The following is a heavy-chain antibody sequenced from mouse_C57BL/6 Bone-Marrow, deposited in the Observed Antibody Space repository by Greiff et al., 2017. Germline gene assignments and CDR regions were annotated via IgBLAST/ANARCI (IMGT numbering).Heavy chain of an antibody. J-gene: IGHJ3*01. V-gene: IGHV1-50*01. CDR1: GYTFTSYW. D-gene: IGHD1-2*01. CDR3: AREYYGP. CDR2: IDPSDSYT. Sequence: VKLQQPGAELVKPGASVKLSCKASGYTFTSYWMHWVKQRPGQGLEWIGEIDPSDSYTNYNQKFKGKATLTVDTSSSTAYMQLSSLTSEDSAVYYCAREYYGPWAQGTLVTVSA.